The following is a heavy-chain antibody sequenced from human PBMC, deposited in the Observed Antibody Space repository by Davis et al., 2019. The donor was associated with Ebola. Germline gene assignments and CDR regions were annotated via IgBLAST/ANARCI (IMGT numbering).Heavy chain of an antibody. D-gene: IGHD1-26*01. CDR1: GFTFSSYS. CDR2: ISSSGSTI. V-gene: IGHV3-48*04. Sequence: GESLKISCAASGFTFSSYSMNWVRQAPGKGLEWVSYISSSGSTIYYADSVKGRFTISRDNAKNSLYLQMNSLRAEDTAVYYCARDVEGAHGSYGSDYWGQGTLVTVSS. J-gene: IGHJ4*02. CDR3: ARDVEGAHGSYGSDY.